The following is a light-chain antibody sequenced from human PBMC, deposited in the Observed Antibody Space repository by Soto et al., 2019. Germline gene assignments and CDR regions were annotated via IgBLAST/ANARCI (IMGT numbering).Light chain of an antibody. CDR2: DVS. CDR3: QQYGSSPT. Sequence: EIVLTQSPGTLSLSPGERATPSCRSSQSVSSSYLAWYQQKPGQAPRLLIYDVSSRATGIPDRFSGSGSGTDFTLTISRLEPEDFAVYYCQQYGSSPTFGQGTKVEIK. CDR1: QSVSSSY. J-gene: IGKJ1*01. V-gene: IGKV3-20*01.